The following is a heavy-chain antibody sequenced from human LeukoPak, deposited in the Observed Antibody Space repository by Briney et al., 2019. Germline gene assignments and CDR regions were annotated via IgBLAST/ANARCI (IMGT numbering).Heavy chain of an antibody. CDR1: GYGFSTHW. CDR3: TRHQCSGGSCYSAFDP. CDR2: IYPGDSDT. V-gene: IGHV5-51*01. Sequence: GESLKISCKGSGYGFSTHWIGWVRQVPGKGLEWMGVIYPGDSDTRYSPSFQGQVTISADKSISTAYLQWSSLKASDAAIYYCTRHQCSGGSCYSAFDPWGQGTLVTVSS. J-gene: IGHJ5*02. D-gene: IGHD2-15*01.